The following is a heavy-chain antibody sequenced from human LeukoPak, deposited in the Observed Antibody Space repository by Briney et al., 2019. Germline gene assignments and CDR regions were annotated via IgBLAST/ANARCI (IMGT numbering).Heavy chain of an antibody. CDR1: GFTFSSYS. Sequence: GVSLRLSCAASGFTFSSYSMNWVRQAPGKGLEWVSSISSSSYIYYADSVKGRFTISRDNAKNSLYLQMNSLRAEDTALYHCARERYSSGWYASSYYYGMDVWGQGTTVTVSS. J-gene: IGHJ6*02. D-gene: IGHD6-19*01. CDR2: ISSSSYI. CDR3: ARERYSSGWYASSYYYGMDV. V-gene: IGHV3-21*04.